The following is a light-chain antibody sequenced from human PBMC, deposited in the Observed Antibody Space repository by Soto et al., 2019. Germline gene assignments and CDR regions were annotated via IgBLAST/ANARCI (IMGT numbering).Light chain of an antibody. CDR3: QQYKSYRT. V-gene: IGKV1-5*01. J-gene: IGKJ1*01. CDR1: QSISSW. Sequence: DITMTQSPSTMSASVGDRVTITCRASQSISSWLAWYQQKPGKAPKLLIYDASSLESGVPSRFSGSGSGTEFTLTISSLQPDDFASYYCQQYKSYRTFGQGTNGDIK. CDR2: DAS.